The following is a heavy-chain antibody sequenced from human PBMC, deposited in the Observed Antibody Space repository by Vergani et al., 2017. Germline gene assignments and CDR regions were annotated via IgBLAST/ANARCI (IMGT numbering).Heavy chain of an antibody. J-gene: IGHJ4*02. CDR2: ISSSSSTI. D-gene: IGHD1-14*01. CDR1: GFTFSSYS. Sequence: EVQLVESGGGLVQPGGSLRLSCAASGFTFSSYSMNWVRQAPGKGLEWVSYISSSSSTIYYADSVKGRFTISRDNAKNSLYLQMNSLRAEDTAVYYCARWGTLYYFDYWGQGTLVIVSS. CDR3: ARWGTLYYFDY. V-gene: IGHV3-48*01.